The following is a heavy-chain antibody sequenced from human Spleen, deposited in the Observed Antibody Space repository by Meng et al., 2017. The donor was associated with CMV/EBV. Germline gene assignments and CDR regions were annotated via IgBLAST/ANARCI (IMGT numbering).Heavy chain of an antibody. CDR2: INHSGST. V-gene: IGHV4-34*01. J-gene: IGHJ5*02. CDR3: ARNPSSIEAGGYYSRSAWFDP. D-gene: IGHD3-3*01. CDR1: GGSFSGHY. Sequence: SETLSLTCAPYGGSFSGHYWSLIRQPPGKGLEWIGEINHSGSTNYNPSLKSRVTISVDASKNQFSLKLSSVTAADTAMYYCARNPSSIEAGGYYSRSAWFDPWGQGTLVTVSS.